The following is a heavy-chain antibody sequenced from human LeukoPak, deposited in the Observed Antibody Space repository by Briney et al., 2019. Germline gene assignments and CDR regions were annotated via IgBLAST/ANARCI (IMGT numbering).Heavy chain of an antibody. J-gene: IGHJ6*02. CDR1: GFTFSRYA. D-gene: IGHD3-10*01. CDR3: ARDDGGYGSGSHYYFYSMEV. CDR2: ISTSGGST. Sequence: GGFLRLSCAASGFTFSRYAMHWVRQAPGKGLQFVSAISTSGGSTSYANSVRGRFTISRDNSKNTLHLQMGSLRAEDMAVYYCARDDGGYGSGSHYYFYSMEVWGQGTTVTVSS. V-gene: IGHV3-64*01.